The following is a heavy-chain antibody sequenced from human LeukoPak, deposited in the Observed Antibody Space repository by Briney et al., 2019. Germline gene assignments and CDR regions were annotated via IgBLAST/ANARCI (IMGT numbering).Heavy chain of an antibody. CDR3: ARRVVTSRIVVAHAFDI. J-gene: IGHJ3*02. CDR1: GGSISSYY. V-gene: IGHV4-59*12. CDR2: IYYSGST. Sequence: SETLSLTCTVSGGSISSYYWSWIRQPPGKGLEWIGSIYYSGSTNYNPSLKSRVTISVDKSKNQFSLKLSSVTAADTAVYYCARRVVTSRIVVAHAFDIWGQGTMVTVSS. D-gene: IGHD3-22*01.